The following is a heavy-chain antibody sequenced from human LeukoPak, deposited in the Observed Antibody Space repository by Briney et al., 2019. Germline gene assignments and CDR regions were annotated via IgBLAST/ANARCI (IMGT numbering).Heavy chain of an antibody. D-gene: IGHD6-19*01. V-gene: IGHV1-8*01. CDR2: MNPNSGNT. CDR1: GYTFTSYD. Sequence: ASVKVSCKASGYTFTSYDINWVRQATGQGLEWMGWMNPNSGNTGYAQKFQGRVTMTRNTSISTAYMELSSLRSEDTAVYFCAKGSGSGWYGWFAPWGQGTLVTVSS. J-gene: IGHJ5*02. CDR3: AKGSGSGWYGWFAP.